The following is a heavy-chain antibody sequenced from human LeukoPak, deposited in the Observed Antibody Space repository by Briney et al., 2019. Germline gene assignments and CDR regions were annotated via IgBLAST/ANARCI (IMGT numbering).Heavy chain of an antibody. V-gene: IGHV3-23*01. J-gene: IGHJ5*02. D-gene: IGHD6-19*01. CDR1: RFAFSGYA. CDR2: IDASGVNT. Sequence: PGGSLRLSCAASRFAFSGYAMYWVRQAPGKGLEWVSCIDASGVNTYYADSVKGRFTISRDNSRNTLYLQMNSLRAEDTAVYYCAKGSGSGWYGWFDPWGQGTLVTASS. CDR3: AKGSGSGWYGWFDP.